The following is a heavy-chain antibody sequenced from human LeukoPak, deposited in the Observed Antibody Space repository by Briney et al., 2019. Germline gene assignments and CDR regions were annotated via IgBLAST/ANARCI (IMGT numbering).Heavy chain of an antibody. D-gene: IGHD6-19*01. V-gene: IGHV7-4-1*02. CDR2: INTNTGNP. CDR1: GYTFTSYA. CDR3: ARSLGSGWYNWFDP. J-gene: IGHJ5*02. Sequence: ASVKVSCKASGYTFTSYAMNWVRQAPGQGLEWMGWINTNTGNPTYAQGFTGRFVFSLDTSVSTAYLQISSLKAEDTAVYYCARSLGSGWYNWFDPWGQGTLVTVSS.